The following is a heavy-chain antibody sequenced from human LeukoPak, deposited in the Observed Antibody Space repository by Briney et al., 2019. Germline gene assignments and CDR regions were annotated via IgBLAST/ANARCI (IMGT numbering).Heavy chain of an antibody. CDR2: INHSGST. CDR1: GGSFSGYY. Sequence: PSETLSLTCAVYGGSFSGYYWSWIRQPPGKGLEWIGEINHSGSTNYNPSLKSRVTISVDTSKNQFSLKLSSVAAADTAVYYCARWGSSSIYRGQGTLVTVSS. J-gene: IGHJ4*02. D-gene: IGHD6-6*01. CDR3: ARWGSSSIY. V-gene: IGHV4-34*01.